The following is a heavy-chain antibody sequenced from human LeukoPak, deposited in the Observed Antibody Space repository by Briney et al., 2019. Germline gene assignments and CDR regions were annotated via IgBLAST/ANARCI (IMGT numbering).Heavy chain of an antibody. CDR3: ARGIRKGSMGFGFDY. Sequence: RASVKVSCKASGYTFTSYYMHWVRQAPGQGLEWMGIINPSGGSTSYAQKFQGRVTMTRDTSTSTVYMELSGLRSEDTAVYYCARGIRKGSMGFGFDYWGQGTLVTVSS. CDR1: GYTFTSYY. D-gene: IGHD3-10*01. CDR2: INPSGGST. V-gene: IGHV1-46*01. J-gene: IGHJ4*02.